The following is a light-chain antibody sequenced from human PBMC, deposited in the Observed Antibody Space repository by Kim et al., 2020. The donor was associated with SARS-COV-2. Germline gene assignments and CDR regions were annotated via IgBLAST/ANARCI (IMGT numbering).Light chain of an antibody. V-gene: IGKV1-39*01. J-gene: IGKJ2*01. CDR2: GVS. CDR1: QTISGY. Sequence: DIQMTQSQSSLSASVGDRVIITCRASQTISGYVNWYQQKPGKAPKLLIYGVSTLQSGVPSRFSGSGSGTDFALTINTVQAEDFATYYCQETFTTPPYTFGQGTKLEI. CDR3: QETFTTPPYT.